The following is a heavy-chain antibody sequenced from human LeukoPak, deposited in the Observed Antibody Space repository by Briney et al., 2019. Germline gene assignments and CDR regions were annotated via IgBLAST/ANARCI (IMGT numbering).Heavy chain of an antibody. J-gene: IGHJ3*02. Sequence: GRSLRLSCAASGFTFSSYGMHWVRQAPGKGLEWVAVISHDGSNKYYADSVKGRFTISRDNSKNTLYLQMNSLRAEDTAVYYCAKDGRPSMVRGVIIPDGFDIWGQGTTVTVSS. CDR3: AKDGRPSMVRGVIIPDGFDI. CDR2: ISHDGSNK. V-gene: IGHV3-30*18. D-gene: IGHD3-10*01. CDR1: GFTFSSYG.